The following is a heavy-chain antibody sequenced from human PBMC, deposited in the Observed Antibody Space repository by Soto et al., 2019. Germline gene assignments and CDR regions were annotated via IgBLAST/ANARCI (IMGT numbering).Heavy chain of an antibody. V-gene: IGHV4-59*01. D-gene: IGHD2-15*01. CDR1: GGSITSDY. J-gene: IGHJ4*02. CDR2: SHQSGTT. CDR3: ARRYCSGGCCYSDY. Sequence: SETLSLTCTVSGGSITSDYWTWIRQPPGKGLEWIGYSHQSGTTNYNPSLKSRVTISVDTSKNQFSLKLSSVIAADTAVYYCARRYCSGGCCYSDYWGQGTLVTVSS.